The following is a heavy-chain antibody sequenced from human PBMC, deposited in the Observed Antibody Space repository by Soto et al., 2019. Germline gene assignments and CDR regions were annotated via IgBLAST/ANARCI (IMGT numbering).Heavy chain of an antibody. D-gene: IGHD5-12*01. Sequence: SETLSLTCTVSGGSISSNIYYWGWIRQPPGKGLEWIGNIHYSGSTYYDSSLKSRVTISLDMSERRSSLKLTSVTAADTAVYWCARDPVDGYAFFDYWGQGALVTVSS. V-gene: IGHV4-39*07. CDR1: GGSISSNIYY. CDR3: ARDPVDGYAFFDY. J-gene: IGHJ4*02. CDR2: IHYSGST.